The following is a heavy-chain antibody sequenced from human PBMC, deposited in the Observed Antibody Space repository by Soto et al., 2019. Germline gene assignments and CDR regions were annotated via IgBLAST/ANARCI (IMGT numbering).Heavy chain of an antibody. CDR2: IIPMLNIT. Sequence: QVQLVQSGAEVKKPGSSVKVSCKASGGTFSTYTIIWVRQAPGQGLEWMGRIIPMLNITNTAQSFQDRVTIIADKSTSTAYLELSTLRSVDTAMYFCTLGSWSAETFDIWGRGTMVTVSS. J-gene: IGHJ3*02. D-gene: IGHD6-13*01. V-gene: IGHV1-69*02. CDR3: TLGSWSAETFDI. CDR1: GGTFSTYT.